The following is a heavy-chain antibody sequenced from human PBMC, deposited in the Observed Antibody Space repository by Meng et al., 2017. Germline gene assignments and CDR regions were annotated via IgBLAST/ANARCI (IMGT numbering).Heavy chain of an antibody. CDR1: GFTFSSYG. CDR3: ARAIATVDDAFDI. V-gene: IGHV3-33*01. D-gene: IGHD4-23*01. J-gene: IGHJ3*02. Sequence: GESLKISCAASGFTFSSYGMHWVRQAPGKGLEWVAVIWYDGSNKYYADSVKGRFTISRDNSKNTLYLQMNSPRAEDTAVYYCARAIATVDDAFDIWGQGTMVTVSS. CDR2: IWYDGSNK.